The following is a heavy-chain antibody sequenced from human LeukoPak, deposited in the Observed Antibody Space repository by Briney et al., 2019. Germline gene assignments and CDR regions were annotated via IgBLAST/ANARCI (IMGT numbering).Heavy chain of an antibody. CDR3: AKRNLRGPPPNIDY. V-gene: IGHV3-23*01. J-gene: IGHJ4*02. CDR1: GFTFSSYA. D-gene: IGHD5/OR15-5a*01. CDR2: ISGSVGST. Sequence: PGGSLRLSCAASGFTFSSYAMGWVRQAPGKGLEWVSAISGSVGSTYYADSVKGRFTISRDNSKNTLYLQINSLRAEDTAVYYCAKRNLRGPPPNIDYWGQGTLVTVSS.